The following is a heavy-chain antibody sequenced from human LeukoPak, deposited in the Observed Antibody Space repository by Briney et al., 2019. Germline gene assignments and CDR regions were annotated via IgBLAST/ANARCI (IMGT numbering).Heavy chain of an antibody. D-gene: IGHD5-12*01. CDR3: ATLVATTRFGY. CDR2: IKQDGSEK. Sequence: GGSLRLSCAASGFIISSYWMSWVRQAPGKGLEWVANIKQDGSEKYYVDSVKGRFTISRDNAKNSLYLQMSSLRADDMAVYYCATLVATTRFGYWGQGTLVTVSS. CDR1: GFIISSYW. V-gene: IGHV3-7*01. J-gene: IGHJ4*02.